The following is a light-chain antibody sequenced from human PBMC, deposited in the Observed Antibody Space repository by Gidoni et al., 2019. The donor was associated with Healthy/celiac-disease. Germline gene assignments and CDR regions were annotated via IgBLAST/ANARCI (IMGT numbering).Light chain of an antibody. CDR2: GAS. J-gene: IGKJ1*01. CDR1: QSVSSN. V-gene: IGKV3-15*01. Sequence: EIVMTQSPATLSVSPGERATLACRASQSVSSNLSWYQQTPGQAHRLLIYGASTRATGIPARFSGSGSGTEFTITISSLQSEDFAVYYCQQYNNWPRTFGQGTKVEIK. CDR3: QQYNNWPRT.